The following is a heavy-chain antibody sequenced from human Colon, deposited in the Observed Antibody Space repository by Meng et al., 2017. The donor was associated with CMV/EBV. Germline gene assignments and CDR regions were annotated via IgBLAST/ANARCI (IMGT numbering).Heavy chain of an antibody. D-gene: IGHD3-22*01. CDR1: GFTVSSNY. Sequence: GESLKISCAASGFTVSSNYMSWVRQAPGKGLEWVSVIYSGGSTYYADSVKGRFTISRDNSKNTLYLQMNSLRAEDTAVYYCARDSPTYDSSGYQDYWGQGTLVTGLL. J-gene: IGHJ4*02. V-gene: IGHV3-53*01. CDR3: ARDSPTYDSSGYQDY. CDR2: IYSGGST.